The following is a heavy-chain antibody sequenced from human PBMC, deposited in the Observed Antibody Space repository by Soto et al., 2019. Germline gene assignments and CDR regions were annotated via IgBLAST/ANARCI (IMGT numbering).Heavy chain of an antibody. J-gene: IGHJ4*02. CDR1: GFTFSSYA. D-gene: IGHD6-19*01. CDR3: AKTPRQWLVYVDY. CDR2: ITAHGSGA. V-gene: IGHV3-23*01. Sequence: PGGSLRLWCAASGFTFSSYALNWVRQAPGKGLEWVSSITAHGSGAYYADSVQGRFSITRDNSENTVYLHMNRLRAEDTAVYYCAKTPRQWLVYVDYWGQGTLVTVSS.